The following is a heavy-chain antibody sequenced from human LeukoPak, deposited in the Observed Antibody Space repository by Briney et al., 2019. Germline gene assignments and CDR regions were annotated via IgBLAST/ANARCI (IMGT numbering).Heavy chain of an antibody. Sequence: ASVKVSCKASGGTFSSYAISWVRQAPGQGLEWMGRIIPIFGTANYAQKFQGRVTITTDGSTSTGYMELSSLRSGDTAVYYCAGHLYYYDSSGHWGYFDYWGQGTLVTVSS. CDR2: IIPIFGTA. D-gene: IGHD3-22*01. CDR1: GGTFSSYA. CDR3: AGHLYYYDSSGHWGYFDY. J-gene: IGHJ4*02. V-gene: IGHV1-69*05.